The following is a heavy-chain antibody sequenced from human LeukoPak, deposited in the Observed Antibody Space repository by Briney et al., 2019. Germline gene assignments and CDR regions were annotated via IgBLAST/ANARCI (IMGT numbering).Heavy chain of an antibody. D-gene: IGHD2-21*02. V-gene: IGHV4-34*01. CDR3: ARFVVVTAIGYNWFDP. J-gene: IGHJ5*02. CDR1: GGSFSGYY. CDR2: INHSGST. Sequence: SETLSLTCAVYGGSFSGYYWSWIRQPPGKGLEWIGEINHSGSTNYNPSLKSRVTISVDTSKNQFSLKLSSVTAADTAVYYCARFVVVTAIGYNWFDPWGQGTLVTVSS.